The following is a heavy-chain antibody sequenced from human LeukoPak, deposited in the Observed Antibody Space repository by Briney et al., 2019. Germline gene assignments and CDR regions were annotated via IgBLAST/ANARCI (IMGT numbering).Heavy chain of an antibody. CDR2: LSGGGDKS. D-gene: IGHD3-10*01. CDR3: AKDPWFGGDKGY. Sequence: PGGSLRLSCAASGFTFFDYAMTWVRQAPGKGLEWVSALSGGGDKSFYADSVKGRFTISRDNSKNTLYLQMNSLRADDTAVYYCAKDPWFGGDKGYWGQGTLVAVSS. J-gene: IGHJ4*02. V-gene: IGHV3-23*01. CDR1: GFTFFDYA.